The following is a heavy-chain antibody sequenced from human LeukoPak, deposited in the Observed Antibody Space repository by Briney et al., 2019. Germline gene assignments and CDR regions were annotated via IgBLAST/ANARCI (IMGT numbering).Heavy chain of an antibody. CDR3: ARVVHGSDYLDY. Sequence: SETLSINCTVSGGSISSYYWSWIRQPPGKGLEWIGYIYYSGSTNYNPSLKSRVTISVDTSKNQFSLKLSSVTAADTAVYYCARVVHGSDYLDYWGQGTLVTVSS. D-gene: IGHD3-10*01. V-gene: IGHV4-59*01. J-gene: IGHJ4*02. CDR2: IYYSGST. CDR1: GGSISSYY.